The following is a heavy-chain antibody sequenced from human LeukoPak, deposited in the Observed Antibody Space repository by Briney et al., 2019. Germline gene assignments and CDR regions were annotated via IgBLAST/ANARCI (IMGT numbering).Heavy chain of an antibody. Sequence: PSETLSLTCSVSSGSIDSYYWSWIRQPPGKGLEWIGSIYYTGSTNYSPSLRSRVTISVDTSKNQFALKLNSVTAADTAVYYCARGVLLHFAECSGFDPWGQGTLVTVSS. V-gene: IGHV4-59*01. CDR3: ARGVLLHFAECSGFDP. D-gene: IGHD3-10*01. CDR1: SGSIDSYY. J-gene: IGHJ5*02. CDR2: IYYTGST.